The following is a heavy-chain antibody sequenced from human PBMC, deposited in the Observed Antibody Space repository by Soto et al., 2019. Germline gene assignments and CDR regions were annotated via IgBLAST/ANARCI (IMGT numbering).Heavy chain of an antibody. J-gene: IGHJ4*02. CDR1: GYTFINHG. CDR3: ARDFYPLAYYFDP. CDR2: GSGSNGNT. Sequence: QVQLVQSEAEVKKPGASVKVSCEASGYTFINHGISWVRQAPGQGLEWMGWGSGSNGNTKYAQKFQGIVTMATETSTSTAHMELRNPRSDDTAVYFCARDFYPLAYYFDPWGQGTMVTVSS. V-gene: IGHV1-18*04.